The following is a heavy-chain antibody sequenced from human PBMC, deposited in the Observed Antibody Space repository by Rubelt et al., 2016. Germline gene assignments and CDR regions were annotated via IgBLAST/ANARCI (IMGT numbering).Heavy chain of an antibody. J-gene: IGHJ4*02. D-gene: IGHD1-7*01. V-gene: IGHV1-46*03. Sequence: SYAQKFQGRVIMTRDTSTSTVYMELSSLRSEDTAVYYCARSIPDGTRLFDYWGQGTLVTVSS. CDR3: ARSIPDGTRLFDY.